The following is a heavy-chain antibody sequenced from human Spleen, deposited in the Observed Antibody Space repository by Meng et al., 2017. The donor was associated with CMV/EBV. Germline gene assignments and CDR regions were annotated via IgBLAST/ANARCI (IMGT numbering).Heavy chain of an antibody. CDR2: INPNSGGT. V-gene: IGHV1-2*02. CDR1: GGTFSSYA. Sequence: ASVKVSCKASGGTFSSYAISWVRQAPGQGLEWMGWINPNSGGTDYAQKFQGRVTMTRDTSISTAYMEVRSLRSDDTAVFYCARVPDRRYSGTYYVGDDAFDIWGQGTMVTVSS. J-gene: IGHJ3*02. D-gene: IGHD1-26*01. CDR3: ARVPDRRYSGTYYVGDDAFDI.